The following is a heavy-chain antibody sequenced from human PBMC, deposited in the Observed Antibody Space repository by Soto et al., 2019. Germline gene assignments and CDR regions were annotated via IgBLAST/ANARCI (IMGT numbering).Heavy chain of an antibody. CDR1: GYTFTSYA. CDR3: AKENWANPDS. J-gene: IGHJ4*02. V-gene: IGHV1-3*01. Sequence: ASVKVSFKASGYTFTSYAMHWVRQAPGQRLEWMGWINAGNGNTKYSQKFQGRVTITRDTSASTAYMELSSLRSEDTAVYYCAKENWANPDSWGQGTLVTVSS. D-gene: IGHD7-27*01. CDR2: INAGNGNT.